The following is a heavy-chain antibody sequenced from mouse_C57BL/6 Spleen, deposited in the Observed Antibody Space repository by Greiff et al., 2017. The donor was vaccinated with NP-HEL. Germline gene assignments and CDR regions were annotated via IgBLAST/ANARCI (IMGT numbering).Heavy chain of an antibody. D-gene: IGHD1-1*01. Sequence: QVQLKQSGPELVKPGASVKISCKASGYAFSSSWMNWVKQRPGKGLEWIGRIYPGDGDTNYIGKFKGKATLTADKSSSPAYMQLSSLTAEDSAVDFCESYYGSSYGGFAYWGQGTLVTVSA. CDR1: GYAFSSSW. J-gene: IGHJ3*01. CDR2: IYPGDGDT. CDR3: ESYYGSSYGGFAY. V-gene: IGHV1-82*01.